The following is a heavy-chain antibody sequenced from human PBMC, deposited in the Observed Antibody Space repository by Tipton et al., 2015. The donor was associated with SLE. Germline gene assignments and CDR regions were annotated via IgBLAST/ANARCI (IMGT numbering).Heavy chain of an antibody. J-gene: IGHJ4*02. Sequence: SLRLSCAASGFTFSSYSMNWVRQAPGKGLEWVSYISSSSSTIYYADSVKGRFTISRDNAKNSLYLQLNSRRAEDTAVYYCARRGVAEVFDYWGQGTLVTVSS. CDR2: ISSSSSTI. V-gene: IGHV3-48*01. D-gene: IGHD5-12*01. CDR3: ARRGVAEVFDY. CDR1: GFTFSSYS.